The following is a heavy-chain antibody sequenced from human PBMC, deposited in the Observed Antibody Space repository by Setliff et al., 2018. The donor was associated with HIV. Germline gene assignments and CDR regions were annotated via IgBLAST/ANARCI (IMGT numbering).Heavy chain of an antibody. CDR2: ISSSGRNI. J-gene: IGHJ4*02. V-gene: IGHV3-21*04. Sequence: GGSLRLSCAASGSTFDSYGMNWVRQAPGKGLEWVSSISSSGRNINYADSVKGRFTISKDNAKNSVSLQMNSLRAEDTAMYFCARKTYNSGSRGSIDGWGQGTLVTVSS. D-gene: IGHD3-10*01. CDR3: ARKTYNSGSRGSIDG. CDR1: GSTFDSYG.